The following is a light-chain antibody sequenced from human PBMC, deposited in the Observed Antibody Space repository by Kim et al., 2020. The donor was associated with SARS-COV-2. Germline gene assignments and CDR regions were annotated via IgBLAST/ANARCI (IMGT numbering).Light chain of an antibody. CDR3: MQDTHWPFT. CDR2: KVS. V-gene: IGKV2-30*01. CDR1: QSLVYSDGNIY. J-gene: IGKJ3*01. Sequence: PASISFRSSQSLVYSDGNIYLNWFHQRQGQSPRRLIYKVSNRDSGVPDRFSGSGSGTDFTLQISRVEAEDVGVYYCMQDTHWPFTFGPGTKVDIK.